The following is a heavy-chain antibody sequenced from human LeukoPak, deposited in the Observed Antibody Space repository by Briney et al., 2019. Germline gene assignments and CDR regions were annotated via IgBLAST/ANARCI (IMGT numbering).Heavy chain of an antibody. D-gene: IGHD3-16*01. CDR1: GGSISSSTYY. V-gene: IGHV4-39*07. J-gene: IGHJ4*02. CDR3: ARGGREDNFDY. Sequence: SETLSLTCTVSGGSISSSTYYWGWIRQPPGKGLEWIGSMYYSGSTYYNPSLKSRVTISVDTSKNQFSLKLSSVTAADTAVYYCARGGREDNFDYWGQGTLVTVSS. CDR2: MYYSGST.